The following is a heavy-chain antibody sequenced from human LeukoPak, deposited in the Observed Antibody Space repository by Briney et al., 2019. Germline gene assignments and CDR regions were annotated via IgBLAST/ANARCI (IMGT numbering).Heavy chain of an antibody. CDR2: INHSGST. CDR3: ARGLDCSSTSCHDHFDY. Sequence: SETLSLTCAVYGGSFSGYYWSWIRQPPGKGLEWIGEINHSGSTNYNPSLKSRVTISVDTSKNQFSLKLSSVTAADTAVYYCARGLDCSSTSCHDHFDYWGQGTLVTVSS. CDR1: GGSFSGYY. V-gene: IGHV4-34*01. J-gene: IGHJ4*02. D-gene: IGHD2-2*01.